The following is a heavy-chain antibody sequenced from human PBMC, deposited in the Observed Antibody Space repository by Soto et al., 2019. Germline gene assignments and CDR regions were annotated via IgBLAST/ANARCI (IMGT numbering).Heavy chain of an antibody. CDR1: GYTFTRYD. V-gene: IGHV1-8*01. CDR3: ASTRSRPPQFDY. D-gene: IGHD1-26*01. Sequence: ASVKVSCKASGYTFTRYDINWVRQATGQGLEWMGWMNPNSGNTGYAQKFQGRVTMTRNTSISTACMELSSLRSEDTAVYYCASTRSRPPQFDYWGQGTLVTVSS. J-gene: IGHJ4*02. CDR2: MNPNSGNT.